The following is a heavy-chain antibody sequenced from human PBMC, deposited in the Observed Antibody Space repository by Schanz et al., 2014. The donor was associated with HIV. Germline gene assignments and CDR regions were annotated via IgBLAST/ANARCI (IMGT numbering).Heavy chain of an antibody. CDR2: INPNSGGT. J-gene: IGHJ3*02. CDR3: ARDRGSISWMGRAFDI. CDR1: GDTFTGDF. D-gene: IGHD2-2*01. Sequence: QVQLVQSGAEVKKPGASVKVSCKASGDTFTGDFMHWVRQAPGQGLEWMGWINPNSGGTNYAQKFQGRVTMTRDTSISTAYMELSRLRSDDTAVYYCARDRGSISWMGRAFDIWGQGTMVTVSS. V-gene: IGHV1-2*02.